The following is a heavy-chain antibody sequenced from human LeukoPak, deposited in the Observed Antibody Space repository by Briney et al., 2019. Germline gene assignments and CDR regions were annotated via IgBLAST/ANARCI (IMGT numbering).Heavy chain of an antibody. CDR2: IYYSGST. V-gene: IGHV4-59*01. D-gene: IGHD3-10*01. Sequence: PSETLSLTCTVSGDSISSYYWSWIRQPPGKGLEWIGYIYYSGSTNYNPSLKSRVTISVDTSKNQFSLKLSSVTAADTAVYYCARDLGEAAFDIWGQGTMVTVSS. J-gene: IGHJ3*02. CDR1: GDSISSYY. CDR3: ARDLGEAAFDI.